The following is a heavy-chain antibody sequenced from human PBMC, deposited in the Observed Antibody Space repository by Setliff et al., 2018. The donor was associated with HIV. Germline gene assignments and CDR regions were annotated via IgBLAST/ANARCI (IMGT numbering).Heavy chain of an antibody. CDR1: GYAFTSYA. D-gene: IGHD3-22*01. V-gene: IGHV1-3*01. J-gene: IGHJ4*02. Sequence: ASVKVSCKASGYAFTSYAMHWMRQAPGQRLEWMGWINAGNGNTKYSQKFQGRVSITRDTSASTIYMELNSLRSEDTALYYCARDYYDSGGYYYAFDHWGQGTLVTVSS. CDR2: INAGNGNT. CDR3: ARDYYDSGGYYYAFDH.